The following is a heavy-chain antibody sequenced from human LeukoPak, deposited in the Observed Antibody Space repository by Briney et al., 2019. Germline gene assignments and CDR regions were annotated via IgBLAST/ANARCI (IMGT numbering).Heavy chain of an antibody. CDR1: GGTFSSYA. Sequence: ASVKVSCKASGGTFSSYAIRWVRQAPGQGLEWMGGIIPIFGTANYAQKFQGRVTITADESTSTAYMELSSLRSEDTAVYYCARDHLYYYGMDVWGQGTTVTVSS. J-gene: IGHJ6*02. CDR3: ARDHLYYYGMDV. V-gene: IGHV1-69*13. CDR2: IIPIFGTA.